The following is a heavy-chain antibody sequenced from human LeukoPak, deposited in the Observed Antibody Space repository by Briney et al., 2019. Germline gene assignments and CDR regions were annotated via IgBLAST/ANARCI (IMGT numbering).Heavy chain of an antibody. D-gene: IGHD7-27*01. CDR3: AIDPNWGTHA. J-gene: IGHJ5*02. V-gene: IGHV3-23*01. CDR2: ISASGGTT. Sequence: GGSLRLSCAASGFTFSSYAMSWVRQAPGKGLEWVSAISASGGTTYYADSVKGRFTISRDNSKNALYLQMNSLRVEDTAVYYCAIDPNWGTHAWGQGVLVTVSS. CDR1: GFTFSSYA.